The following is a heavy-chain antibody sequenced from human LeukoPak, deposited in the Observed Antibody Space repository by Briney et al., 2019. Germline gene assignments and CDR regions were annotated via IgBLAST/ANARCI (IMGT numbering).Heavy chain of an antibody. D-gene: IGHD4-11*01. CDR1: GVSVSSDHYY. J-gene: IGHJ3*01. CDR3: MRPLNTVHDSFDV. Sequence: SQTLSLTCTVSGVSVSSDHYYWVWVRQHPGKGLEWIGYIYYTGSTSYNPSLKSRLTISADTSKNEFSLKLSSVTAADTALSYCMRPLNTVHDSFDVWGQGTMVTVSS. V-gene: IGHV4-31*03. CDR2: IYYTGST.